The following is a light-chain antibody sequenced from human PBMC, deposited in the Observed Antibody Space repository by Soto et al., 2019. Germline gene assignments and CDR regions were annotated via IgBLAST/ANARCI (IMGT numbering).Light chain of an antibody. V-gene: IGLV2-14*03. J-gene: IGLJ2*01. Sequence: QSALTQPASVSGSPGQSITISCTGTSSDVGHPYNYVSWYQQHPGKAPKLLIFKVSNRPSGISGRFSGSKSGNTASLTISGLQSEDEADYYCATWDDSVYGPVFGGGTKVTVL. CDR2: KVS. CDR1: SSDVGHPYNY. CDR3: ATWDDSVYGPV.